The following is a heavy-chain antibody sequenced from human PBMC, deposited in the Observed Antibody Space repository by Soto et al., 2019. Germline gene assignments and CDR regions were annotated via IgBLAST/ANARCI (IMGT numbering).Heavy chain of an antibody. J-gene: IGHJ4*02. CDR2: IIPIFGTA. D-gene: IGHD6-19*01. Sequence: GASVKVSCKASGGTFSSYAISWVRQAPGQGLEWMGGIIPIFGTANYAQKFQGRVTITADESTSTAYMELSSLRSEDTAVYYCTRVAVAGTLDYWGQGTLVTVSS. CDR3: TRVAVAGTLDY. V-gene: IGHV1-69*13. CDR1: GGTFSSYA.